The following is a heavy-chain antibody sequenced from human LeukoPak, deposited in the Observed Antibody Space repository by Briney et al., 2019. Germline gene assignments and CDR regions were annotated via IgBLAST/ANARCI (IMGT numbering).Heavy chain of an antibody. CDR3: ARTDSVGSYYDPNY. Sequence: ASVKVSCKASGYTFTAFTITWVRQAPGQGLEWMGWISPYNGNTEYSENVEDRVTMTADTSTATAYMELRSLRSDDSAVYYCARTDSVGSYYDPNYWGQGSLVTVSS. V-gene: IGHV1-18*01. J-gene: IGHJ4*02. D-gene: IGHD3-16*01. CDR1: GYTFTAFT. CDR2: ISPYNGNT.